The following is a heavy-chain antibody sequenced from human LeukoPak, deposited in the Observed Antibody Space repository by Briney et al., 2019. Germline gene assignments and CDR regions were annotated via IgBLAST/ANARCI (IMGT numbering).Heavy chain of an antibody. Sequence: SETLSLTCTVSGGSISSYYWSWIRHPPGKGLEWIGYIYYSGSTNYNPSLKSRVTISVDTSKNQFSLKMSSVTAADTAVYYCARGIHDYGDYGGWYYFDYWGQGTLVTVSS. J-gene: IGHJ4*02. V-gene: IGHV4-59*01. CDR1: GGSISSYY. CDR3: ARGIHDYGDYGGWYYFDY. CDR2: IYYSGST. D-gene: IGHD4-17*01.